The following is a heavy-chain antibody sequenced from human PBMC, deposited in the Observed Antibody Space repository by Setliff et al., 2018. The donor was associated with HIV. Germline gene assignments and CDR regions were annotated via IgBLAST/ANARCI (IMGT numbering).Heavy chain of an antibody. CDR1: GFTFSSDS. J-gene: IGHJ5*02. V-gene: IGHV3-21*04. CDR3: ARAQPFDP. Sequence: PGGSLRLSCAASGFTFSSDSMNWVRQAPGKGLEWVSSISSSSNYIYYADSVKGRFTISRDNAKKALYLQMNSLRAEDTAVYYCARAQPFDPWGQGTLVTVSS. CDR2: ISSSSNYI. D-gene: IGHD6-13*01.